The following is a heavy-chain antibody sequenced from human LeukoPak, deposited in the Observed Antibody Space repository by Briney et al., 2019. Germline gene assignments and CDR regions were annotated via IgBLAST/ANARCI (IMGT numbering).Heavy chain of an antibody. CDR2: IIPIFGTA. V-gene: IGHV1-69*13. D-gene: IGHD7-27*01. CDR3: AKNWGSDYYGMDV. Sequence: ASVKVSCKASGGTFSSYAISWVRQAPGRGLEWMGGIIPIFGTANYAQKFQGRVTITADESTSTAYMEMSSLRSEDTAVYYCAKNWGSDYYGMDVWGQGTTVTVSS. CDR1: GGTFSSYA. J-gene: IGHJ6*02.